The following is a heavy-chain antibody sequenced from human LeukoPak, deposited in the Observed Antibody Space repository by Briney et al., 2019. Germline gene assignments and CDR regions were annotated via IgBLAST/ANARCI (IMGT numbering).Heavy chain of an antibody. CDR1: GYTFTSYG. D-gene: IGHD3-3*01. CDR3: ARTYDFWSGYYSGDFVDY. V-gene: IGHV1-18*01. CDR2: ISAYNGNT. Sequence: GASVKVSRKASGYTFTSYGISWVRQAPGQGLEWMGWISAYNGNTNYAQKLQGRVTMTTDTSTSTAYMELGSLRSDDTAVYYCARTYDFWSGYYSGDFVDYWGQGTLVTVSS. J-gene: IGHJ4*02.